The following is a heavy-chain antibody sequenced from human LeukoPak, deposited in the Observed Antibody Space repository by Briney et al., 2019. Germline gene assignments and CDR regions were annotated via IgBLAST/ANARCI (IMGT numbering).Heavy chain of an antibody. D-gene: IGHD2-15*01. CDR2: INTYNDYT. J-gene: IGHJ4*02. CDR3: ARDSCSGGSCYLGDY. CDR1: GYTFTRYG. Sequence: ASVKVSCKTSGYTFTRYGISWLRQAPGQGLEWMGWINTYNDYTNYAQRFQGRATMTTDTSTTTVYMDLRSLRSDDTAVYFCARDSCSGGSCYLGDYWGQGTLVAVSS. V-gene: IGHV1-18*01.